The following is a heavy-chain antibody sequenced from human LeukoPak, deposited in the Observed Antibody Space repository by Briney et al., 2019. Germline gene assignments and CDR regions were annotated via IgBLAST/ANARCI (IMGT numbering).Heavy chain of an antibody. V-gene: IGHV4-61*02. D-gene: IGHD2-2*01. CDR1: GGSISSGLYY. Sequence: SETLSLTCTVSGGSISSGLYYWSWIRQPAGKGLEWIGRIYNSGSPKYNPSLKSRVTISVVTSKNQFSLKLSSVTAADTAVYYCARVTLGYCSSTSCLQPNYYYYYMDVWGKGTTVTVSS. CDR2: IYNSGSP. J-gene: IGHJ6*03. CDR3: ARVTLGYCSSTSCLQPNYYYYYMDV.